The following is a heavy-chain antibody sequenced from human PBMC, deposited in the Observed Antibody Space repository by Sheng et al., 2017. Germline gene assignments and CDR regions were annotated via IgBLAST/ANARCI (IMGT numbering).Heavy chain of an antibody. Sequence: EVQLLESWGRLGTVVGGPVRLSCAASGFTFSNYAMAWVRQAPGKGLEWVSVISVSGGNTHYADSVKGRFSISRDNSKNTLFLQMSSLRADDTAVYYCAKVTSGCGGDCYPGGYWGQGTLVTVSS. CDR3: AKVTSGCGGDCYPGGY. D-gene: IGHD2-21*02. CDR1: GFTFSNYA. J-gene: IGHJ4*02. CDR2: ISVSGGNT. V-gene: IGHV3-23*01.